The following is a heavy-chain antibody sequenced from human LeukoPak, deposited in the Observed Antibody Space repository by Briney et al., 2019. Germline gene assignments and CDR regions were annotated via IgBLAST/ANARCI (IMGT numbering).Heavy chain of an antibody. CDR2: ISSTGGTT. J-gene: IGHJ6*03. CDR3: AKGRHSGSYYYYMDV. D-gene: IGHD1-26*01. CDR1: GITFSSYG. Sequence: GGSLRLSCAASGITFSSYGMSWVRQAPGKGLEWVSSISSTGGTTYYADSVKGRFTISRDNSKNTLYLQMNSLRAEDTAVYYCAKGRHSGSYYYYMDVWGKGTTVTISS. V-gene: IGHV3-23*01.